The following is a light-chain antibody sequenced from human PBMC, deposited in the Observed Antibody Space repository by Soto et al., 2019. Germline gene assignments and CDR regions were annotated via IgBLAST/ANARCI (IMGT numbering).Light chain of an antibody. Sequence: QSALTQPASVSGSPGQSITISCTGTSSDVGGYNYVSWYQQHPGKAPKLMIYDVSNRPSGVSNRFSGSKSGNTASLTISGLQAEDEAGYYCSSYTSSSTLGVFGTGTKVPVL. V-gene: IGLV2-14*01. J-gene: IGLJ1*01. CDR2: DVS. CDR1: SSDVGGYNY. CDR3: SSYTSSSTLGV.